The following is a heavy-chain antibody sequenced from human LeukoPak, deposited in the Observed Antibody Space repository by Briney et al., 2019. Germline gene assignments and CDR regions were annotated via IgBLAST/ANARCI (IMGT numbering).Heavy chain of an antibody. CDR1: GGSFSGYY. V-gene: IGHV4-34*01. CDR2: INHSGST. D-gene: IGHD3-3*01. J-gene: IGHJ4*02. Sequence: SETLSLTCAVYGGSFSGYYWSWIRQPPGKGLEWIGEINHSGSTNYNPSLKSRVTISVDTSKNQFSLKLSSVTAADTAVYYCARDPTYYYFWSGYYAGGLFDYWGQGTLVTVSS. CDR3: ARDPTYYYFWSGYYAGGLFDY.